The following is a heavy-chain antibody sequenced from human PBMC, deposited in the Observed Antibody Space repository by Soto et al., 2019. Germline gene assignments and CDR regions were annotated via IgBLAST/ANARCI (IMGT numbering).Heavy chain of an antibody. CDR2: IYHNASS. CDR3: AREDSRWFDP. V-gene: IGHV4-59*01. J-gene: IGHJ5*02. Sequence: PSETLSLTCTVSGGSISNYYLNWIRQAPGKGLEWIGYIYHNASSNYNPSLKSRITISLDMSKNLFSLKLNSVTAADTAVYYCAREDSRWFDPWGQGTLVTVSS. CDR1: GGSISNYY.